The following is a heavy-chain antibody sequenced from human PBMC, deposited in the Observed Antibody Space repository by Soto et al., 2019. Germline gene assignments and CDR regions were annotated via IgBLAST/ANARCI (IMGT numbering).Heavy chain of an antibody. D-gene: IGHD1-7*01. CDR2: IIPIFGKA. CDR3: ARDLYRVNWNYGWDWFDP. CDR1: GGTVSSDA. J-gene: IGHJ5*02. Sequence: QVQLVQYGYEVKTPGSSVKVSCKASGGTVSSDAISWVRQAPGQGLEWMGGIIPIFGKANDAQKFQGRVPITADEYTSTAYMELRSLRSEDTAVYYCARDLYRVNWNYGWDWFDPWGQGTLVTFAS. V-gene: IGHV1-69*01.